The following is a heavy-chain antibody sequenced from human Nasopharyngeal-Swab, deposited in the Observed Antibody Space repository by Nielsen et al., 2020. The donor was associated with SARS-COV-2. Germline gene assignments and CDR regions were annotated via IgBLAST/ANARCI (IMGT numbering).Heavy chain of an antibody. CDR1: GFTFSSYG. D-gene: IGHD3-10*01. CDR2: IWYDGSNK. J-gene: IGHJ6*02. V-gene: IGHV3-33*01. Sequence: GESLKISCAASGFTFSSYGMHWVRQAPGKGLEWVAVIWYDGSNKYYADSVKGRFTISRDNSKNTLYLQMNSLRAEDTAVYYCARDFRFGETTMVDVWGQGTTVIVSS. CDR3: ARDFRFGETTMVDV.